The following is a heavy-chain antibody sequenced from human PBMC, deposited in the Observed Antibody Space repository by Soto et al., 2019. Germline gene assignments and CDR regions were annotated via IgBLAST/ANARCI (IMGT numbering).Heavy chain of an antibody. V-gene: IGHV3-30*09. CDR1: GFIFSNFA. CDR3: ARDQDQSGRGAYYAHIGVNGMDV. J-gene: IGHJ6*02. Sequence: GGSLRLSCAPSGFIFSNFALHWVRQAPGKGLEWVAIISYDGSNKYYADSVRGRFAISRDNSDNTLYLHLDSLRAEDTAVYYCARDQDQSGRGAYYAHIGVNGMDVWGQGTTVTVSS. D-gene: IGHD3-3*01. CDR2: ISYDGSNK.